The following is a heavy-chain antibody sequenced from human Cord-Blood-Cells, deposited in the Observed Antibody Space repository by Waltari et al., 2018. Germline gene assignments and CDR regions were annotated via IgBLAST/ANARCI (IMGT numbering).Heavy chain of an antibody. Sequence: QVQLVQSGAEVKKPGASVKVSCKASGYTFTGYYMHWVRQAPGQGLEWMEWINPNRGGTNYAQKFQGRVTMTRDTSISTAYMELSRLRSDDTAVYYCARDLGAAAGTHWFDPWGQGTLVTVSS. V-gene: IGHV1-2*02. D-gene: IGHD6-13*01. CDR2: INPNRGGT. CDR3: ARDLGAAAGTHWFDP. CDR1: GYTFTGYY. J-gene: IGHJ5*02.